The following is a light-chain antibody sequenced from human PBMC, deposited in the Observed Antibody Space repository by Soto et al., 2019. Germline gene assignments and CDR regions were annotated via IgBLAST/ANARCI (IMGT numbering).Light chain of an antibody. CDR2: AAS. CDR3: RQYGSSPLT. V-gene: IGKV3-20*01. J-gene: IGKJ1*01. Sequence: ETVLTQSPGTLSLSPGERATLSCRASQSVTSSYLAWYQQKPGQAPRLLIYAASSRATGIPDRFSGSGSGTDFTLTISGLEPEDFAVYYCRQYGSSPLTFGQGTRVEIK. CDR1: QSVTSSY.